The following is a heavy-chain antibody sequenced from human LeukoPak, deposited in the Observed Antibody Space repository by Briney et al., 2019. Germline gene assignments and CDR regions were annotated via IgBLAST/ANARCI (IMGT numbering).Heavy chain of an antibody. V-gene: IGHV4-39*07. CDR3: ARRTYCSSTSCYFWYFDL. CDR1: GVSISSSDYY. CDR2: MYYSGST. J-gene: IGHJ2*01. Sequence: SETLSLTCTVSGVSISSSDYYWGWIRQPPGKGLEWIGSMYYSGSTYYNPSLRSRVTISVDTSKNQFSLKLSSVTAADTAVYYCARRTYCSSTSCYFWYFDLWGRGTLVTVSS. D-gene: IGHD2-2*01.